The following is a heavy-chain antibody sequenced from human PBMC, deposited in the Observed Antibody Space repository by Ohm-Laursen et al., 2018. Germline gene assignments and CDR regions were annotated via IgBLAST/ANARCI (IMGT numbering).Heavy chain of an antibody. Sequence: SLRLSCAASGFTFSSYWMHWVRQAPGKGLVWVSRINGDGSNTNYADSVKGRFTISRDNAKNTVYMQMNSLRAEGTAVYYCARGGEMITIPYWGQGTLVTVSS. J-gene: IGHJ4*02. CDR3: ARGGEMITIPY. V-gene: IGHV3-74*01. D-gene: IGHD5-24*01. CDR2: INGDGSNT. CDR1: GFTFSSYW.